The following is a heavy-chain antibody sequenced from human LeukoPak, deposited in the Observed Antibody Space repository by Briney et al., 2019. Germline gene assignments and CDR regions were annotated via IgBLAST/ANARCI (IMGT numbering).Heavy chain of an antibody. J-gene: IGHJ3*02. CDR1: GGSIRSSYYY. CDR2: IYHSGST. V-gene: IGHV4-30-2*01. Sequence: SETLSLTCTVSGGSIRSSYYYWGWIRQPPGKGLEWIGYIYHSGSTYYNPSLKSRVTISVDRSKNQFSLKLSSVTTADTAVYYCARERYCSGGSCHDAFDIWGQGTMVTVSS. CDR3: ARERYCSGGSCHDAFDI. D-gene: IGHD2-15*01.